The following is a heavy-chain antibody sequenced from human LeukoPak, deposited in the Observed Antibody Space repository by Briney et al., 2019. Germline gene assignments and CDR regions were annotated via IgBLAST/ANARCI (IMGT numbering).Heavy chain of an antibody. CDR2: INPNSGGT. V-gene: IGHV1-2*04. J-gene: IGHJ6*02. CDR3: ARMMMGPFYYYGMDV. CDR1: GYTFTDYY. Sequence: ASVKVSCKDSGYTFTDYYIHWVRQAPGQGLEWMGWINPNSGGTNYAQKFQGWVTMTSDTSISTVYMELSRLRSDDTAFYYCARMMMGPFYYYGMDVWGQGTTVTVSS. D-gene: IGHD1-26*01.